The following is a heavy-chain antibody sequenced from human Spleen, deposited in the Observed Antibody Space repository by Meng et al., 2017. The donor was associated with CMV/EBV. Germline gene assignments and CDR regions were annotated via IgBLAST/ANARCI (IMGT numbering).Heavy chain of an antibody. CDR1: GFTFSSYA. CDR2: ISGSVTTTYT. D-gene: IGHD3-16*01. Sequence: GGSLRLSCAASGFTFSSYAMNWVRQAPGKGLEWVSTISGSVTTTYTYYADSVRGRFTISRDNSKNTLYLQMNGLRAEDTAVYYCAKSWDGLDVWGQGTTVTVSS. CDR3: AKSWDGLDV. J-gene: IGHJ6*02. V-gene: IGHV3-23*01.